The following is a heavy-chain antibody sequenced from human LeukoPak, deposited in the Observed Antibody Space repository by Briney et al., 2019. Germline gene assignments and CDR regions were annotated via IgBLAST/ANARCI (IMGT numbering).Heavy chain of an antibody. CDR1: GYTFTSYG. V-gene: IGHV1-18*01. Sequence: ASVKVSCKASGYTFTSYGINWVRQAPGQGLEWMGWISAYNGNTNYAQKLQGRVTMTTDTSTSTAYMELRSLRPDDTAVYYCAREQQLVRLDYWGQGTLVTVSS. D-gene: IGHD6-13*01. CDR3: AREQQLVRLDY. J-gene: IGHJ4*02. CDR2: ISAYNGNT.